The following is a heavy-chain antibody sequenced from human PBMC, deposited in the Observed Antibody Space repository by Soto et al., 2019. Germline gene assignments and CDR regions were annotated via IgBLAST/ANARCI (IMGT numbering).Heavy chain of an antibody. V-gene: IGHV4-30-4*01. J-gene: IGHJ5*02. CDR3: ARTPRADPNWSDP. CDR1: GGSISSGDYY. CDR2: IYYSGST. Sequence: SETLSLTCTVSGGSISSGDYYWSWIRQPPGKGLEWIGYIYYSGSTYYNPSLKSRVTISVDTSKNQFSLKLSSVTAADTAVYYCARTPRADPNWSDPWGQGTLVTVSS. D-gene: IGHD2-15*01.